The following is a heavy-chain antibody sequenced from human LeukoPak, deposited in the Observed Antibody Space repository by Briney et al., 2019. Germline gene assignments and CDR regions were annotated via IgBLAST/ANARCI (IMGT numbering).Heavy chain of an antibody. J-gene: IGHJ3*02. D-gene: IGHD6-6*01. V-gene: IGHV4-39*01. Sequence: PSETLSLTCTVSGGSISSSSYYGGWIRQPPGKGLEWIGSIYYSGSTYYNPSLKSRVTISVDTSRNQFSLKLSSVTAADTAVYYCARQIHSSSSVDDAFDIWGQGTMVTVSS. CDR3: ARQIHSSSSVDDAFDI. CDR2: IYYSGST. CDR1: GGSISSSSYY.